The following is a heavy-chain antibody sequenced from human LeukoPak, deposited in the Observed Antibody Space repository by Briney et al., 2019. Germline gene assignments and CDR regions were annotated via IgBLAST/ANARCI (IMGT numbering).Heavy chain of an antibody. J-gene: IGHJ3*02. CDR2: IYSGGST. V-gene: IGHV3-66*01. CDR3: ARVDGYSNFDAFDI. Sequence: PGGSLRLSCVASGFTFTDFWMSWVRQAPGKGLEWDSVIYSGGSTYYADSVKGRFTISRDNSKNTLYLQMNSLRAEDTAVYYCARVDGYSNFDAFDIWGQGTMVTVSS. D-gene: IGHD4-4*01. CDR1: GFTFTDFW.